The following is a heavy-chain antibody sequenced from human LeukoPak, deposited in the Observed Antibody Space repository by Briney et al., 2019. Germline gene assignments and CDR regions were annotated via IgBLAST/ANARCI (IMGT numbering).Heavy chain of an antibody. D-gene: IGHD3-22*01. J-gene: IGHJ4*02. V-gene: IGHV3-9*03. CDR2: ISWNSGSI. Sequence: QPGRSLRLSCAASGFTFDDYAMHWVRQAPRKGLEWVSGISWNSGSIGYADSVKGRFTISRDNAKNSLYLQMNSLRAEDMALYYCAKDSSSGSLDYWGQGTLVTVSS. CDR1: GFTFDDYA. CDR3: AKDSSSGSLDY.